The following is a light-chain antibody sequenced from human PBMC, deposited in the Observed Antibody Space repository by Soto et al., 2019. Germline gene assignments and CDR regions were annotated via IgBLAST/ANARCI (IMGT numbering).Light chain of an antibody. CDR3: QQYNSYSGT. V-gene: IGKV1-5*01. Sequence: QSPSTLSASVGYRVTITCRASQSISSWLAWYQQKPGKAPKLLIYDASSLESGVPSRFSGSGSGTEFTLTISSLQPDDFATYYCQQYNSYSGTFGQGTKVDIK. CDR1: QSISSW. J-gene: IGKJ1*01. CDR2: DAS.